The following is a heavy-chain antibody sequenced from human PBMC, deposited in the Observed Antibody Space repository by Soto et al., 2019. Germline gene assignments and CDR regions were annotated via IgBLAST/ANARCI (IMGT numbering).Heavy chain of an antibody. CDR3: ARDGARGTITMVRGVIGPRFDY. CDR2: ISSSSSYI. CDR1: GFTFSSYS. D-gene: IGHD3-10*01. Sequence: GGSLRLSCAASGFTFSSYSMNWVRQAPGKGLEWVSSISSSSSYIYYADSVKGRFTISRDNAKNSLYLQMNSLRAEDTAVYYCARDGARGTITMVRGVIGPRFDYWGQGTPVTVSS. J-gene: IGHJ4*02. V-gene: IGHV3-21*01.